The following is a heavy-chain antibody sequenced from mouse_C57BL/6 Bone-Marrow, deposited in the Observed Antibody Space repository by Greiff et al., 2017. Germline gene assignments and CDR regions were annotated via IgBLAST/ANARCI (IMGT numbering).Heavy chain of an antibody. Sequence: VQLQQSGAELARPGASVKLSCKASGYTFTSYGISWVKQRTGQGLEWIGEIYPRSGNTYSNEQFKGKATLTADKSASTAYMVLRSLTSEDSAVYFCARDSSGSAWFAYWGQGTLVTVSA. CDR1: GYTFTSYG. J-gene: IGHJ3*01. CDR2: IYPRSGNT. D-gene: IGHD3-2*02. V-gene: IGHV1-81*01. CDR3: ARDSSGSAWFAY.